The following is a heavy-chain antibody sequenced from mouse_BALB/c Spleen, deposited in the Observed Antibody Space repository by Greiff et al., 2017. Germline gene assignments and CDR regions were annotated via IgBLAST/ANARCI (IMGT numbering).Heavy chain of an antibody. J-gene: IGHJ4*01. V-gene: IGHV14-3*02. CDR2: IDPANGNT. CDR3: ARWTRFYYAMDY. Sequence: VQLQQSGAELVKPGASVKLSCTASGFNIKDTYMHWVKQRPEQGLAWIGRIDPANGNTKYDPKFQGKATITADTSSNTAYLQLSSLTSEDTAVYYCARWTRFYYAMDYWGQGTSVTVSS. CDR1: GFNIKDTY.